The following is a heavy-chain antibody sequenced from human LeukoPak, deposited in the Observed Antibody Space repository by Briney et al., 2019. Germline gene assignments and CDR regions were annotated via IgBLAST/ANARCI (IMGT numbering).Heavy chain of an antibody. D-gene: IGHD3-3*01. CDR3: AHLTYYDFWSGYYMNADKYYFDY. J-gene: IGHJ4*02. CDR1: GFSLSTSGVG. Sequence: SGPTLVKPTQTLTLTCTFSGFSLSTSGVGVGWIRQPPGKALEWLALIYWDDDKRYSPSLKSRLTITKDTSKNPVVLTMTNMDPVDTATYYCAHLTYYDFWSGYYMNADKYYFDYWGQGTLVTVPS. CDR2: IYWDDDK. V-gene: IGHV2-5*02.